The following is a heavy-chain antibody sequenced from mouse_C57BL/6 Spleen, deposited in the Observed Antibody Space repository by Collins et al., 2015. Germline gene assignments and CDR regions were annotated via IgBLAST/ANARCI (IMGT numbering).Heavy chain of an antibody. CDR1: GFTFTDYY. J-gene: IGHJ3*01. V-gene: IGHV7-3*02. CDR3: ARMGNWDGFAY. CDR2: IRNKANGYTT. D-gene: IGHD4-1*01. Sequence: EVKLVESGGGLVQPGGSLRLSCATSGFTFTDYYMSWVRQPPGKALEWLGFIRNKANGYTTEYSASVKGRFTISRDNSQSILYLQMNTLRAEDSATYYCARMGNWDGFAYWGQGTLVTVSA.